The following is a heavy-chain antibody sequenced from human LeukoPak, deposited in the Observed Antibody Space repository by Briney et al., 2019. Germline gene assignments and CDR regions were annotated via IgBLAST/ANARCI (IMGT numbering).Heavy chain of an antibody. CDR1: GGSISTYY. J-gene: IGHJ4*02. CDR3: VSSSPRYCTGGTCYSSRGFDY. Sequence: KPSETLSLTCTVSGGSISTYYWSWIRQSPGKGLEWIAYIYYRGTTNYNPSLKSRVTISADTSKTQLSLILSSVTAADTAVYYCVSSSPRYCTGGTCYSSRGFDYWGQGALVTVSS. V-gene: IGHV4-59*01. D-gene: IGHD2-15*01. CDR2: IYYRGTT.